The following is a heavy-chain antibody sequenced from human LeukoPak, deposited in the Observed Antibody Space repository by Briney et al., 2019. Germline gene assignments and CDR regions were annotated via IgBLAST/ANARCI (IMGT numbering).Heavy chain of an antibody. CDR1: GFTFSSYA. Sequence: GGSLRLSCAASGFTFSSYAMSWVRQAPGKGLEWVSAISGSGGSTYYADSVKGRFTISRGNSKNTLYLQMNSLRAEDTAVYYCVRNLIGYCSGGTCYSGIFWGQGTLVTVSS. D-gene: IGHD2-15*01. CDR2: ISGSGGST. V-gene: IGHV3-23*01. CDR3: VRNLIGYCSGGTCYSGIF. J-gene: IGHJ4*02.